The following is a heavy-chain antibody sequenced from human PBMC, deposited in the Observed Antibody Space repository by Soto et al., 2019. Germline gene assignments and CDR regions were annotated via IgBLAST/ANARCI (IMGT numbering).Heavy chain of an antibody. CDR3: ARAEPYSTSSPFDY. CDR1: GYTFTNYN. V-gene: IGHV1-8*01. CDR2: MNPNSGNT. J-gene: IGHJ4*02. Sequence: QVQLVQSGAEVKKPGASVKVSCKTSGYTFTNYNINWVRQATGQGLEWMGWMNPNSGNTGYGQKFQGRVTMTRNTSITTAYMELSSLRSGDTAVYYCARAEPYSTSSPFDYWGQGTLVTVSS. D-gene: IGHD6-6*01.